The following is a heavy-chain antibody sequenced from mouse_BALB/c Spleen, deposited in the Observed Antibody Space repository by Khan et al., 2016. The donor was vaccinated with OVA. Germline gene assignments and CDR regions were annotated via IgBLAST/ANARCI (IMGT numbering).Heavy chain of an antibody. Sequence: QIQLVQSGPELKKPGETVKISCKASGYTFTDYVMNWVKQAPGKGLKWMGWINTYTGEPTYADDFKGRFAFSFETSASTAYLQINSLKNEDAATCFCARFHGGYWGQGTTLTVSS. CDR3: ARFHGGY. J-gene: IGHJ2*01. V-gene: IGHV9-3-1*01. CDR2: INTYTGEP. CDR1: GYTFTDYV.